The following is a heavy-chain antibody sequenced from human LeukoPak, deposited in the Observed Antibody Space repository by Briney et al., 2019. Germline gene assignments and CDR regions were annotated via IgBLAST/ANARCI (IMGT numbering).Heavy chain of an antibody. CDR3: AKDKGPDFWSGYYYYYGMDV. D-gene: IGHD3-3*01. CDR1: GFTFRSYA. V-gene: IGHV3-23*01. Sequence: GGSLRLSCAASGFTFRSYAMSWVRQAPGKGLEWVSGISGTGGGTYYADSVKGRFTISRDNSKNTLYLQMNSLRGEDTAVYYCAKDKGPDFWSGYYYYYGMDVWGQGTTVTVSS. J-gene: IGHJ6*02. CDR2: ISGTGGGT.